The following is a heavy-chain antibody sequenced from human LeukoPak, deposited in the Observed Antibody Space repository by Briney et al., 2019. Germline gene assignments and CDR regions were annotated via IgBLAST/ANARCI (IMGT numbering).Heavy chain of an antibody. D-gene: IGHD1-26*01. CDR3: AKFRGEVRRTSHDY. J-gene: IGHJ4*02. V-gene: IGHV3-23*01. Sequence: GGSQRLSCAASGFTFSSYAMSWVRQAPGKGLEWVSAISGSGGSTYYADSVKGRFTISRDNSKNTLYLQMNSLRAEDTAVYYCAKFRGEVRRTSHDYWGQGTLVTVSS. CDR1: GFTFSSYA. CDR2: ISGSGGST.